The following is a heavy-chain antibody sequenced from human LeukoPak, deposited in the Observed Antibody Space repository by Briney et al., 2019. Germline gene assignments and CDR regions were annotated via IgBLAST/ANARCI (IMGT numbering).Heavy chain of an antibody. D-gene: IGHD6-6*01. Sequence: SETLSLTCTVSGGSISSSSYYWGWIRQPPGKGLEWIGSIYYSGSTYYNPSLKSRVTISVDTSKNQFSLKLSSVTAADTAVYYCARTRGQQLVLYVVYYYYMDVWGKGTTVTVSS. CDR3: ARTRGQQLVLYVVYYYYMDV. V-gene: IGHV4-39*07. J-gene: IGHJ6*03. CDR1: GGSISSSSYY. CDR2: IYYSGST.